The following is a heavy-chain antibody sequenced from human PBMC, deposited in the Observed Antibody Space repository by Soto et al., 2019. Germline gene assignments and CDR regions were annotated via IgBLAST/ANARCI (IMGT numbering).Heavy chain of an antibody. CDR1: GLIFNNNA. CDR3: ANSWELTPPFDC. D-gene: IGHD1-26*01. V-gene: IGHV3-23*01. J-gene: IGHJ4*02. Sequence: PGGSLRLSCAASGLIFNNNAMTWVRQAPGQGLEWVATISSSGATTYYADSVKGRFTISRDNSKDTLYLLMSSLRVGDTAVYFCANSWELTPPFDCWGPGALVTVFS. CDR2: ISSSGATT.